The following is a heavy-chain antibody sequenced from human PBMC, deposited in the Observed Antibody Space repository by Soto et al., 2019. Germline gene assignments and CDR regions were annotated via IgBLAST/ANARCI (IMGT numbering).Heavy chain of an antibody. CDR1: GGSFRGYY. J-gene: IGHJ4*02. V-gene: IGHV4-34*01. CDR2: INHSGST. Sequence: SSETLSLTCAVYGGSFRGYYWSWIRQPPGKGLEWIGEINHSGSTNYNPSLKSRVTISVDTSKNQFSLKLSSVTAADTAVYYCARGLYCTNGVCYYYFDYWGQGTLVTVSS. D-gene: IGHD2-8*01. CDR3: ARGLYCTNGVCYYYFDY.